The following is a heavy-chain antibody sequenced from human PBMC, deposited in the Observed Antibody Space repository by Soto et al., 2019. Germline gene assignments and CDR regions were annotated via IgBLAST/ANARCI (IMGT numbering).Heavy chain of an antibody. V-gene: IGHV3-15*07. D-gene: IGHD6-19*01. Sequence: EVQLVESGGGLVKPGGSLRLSCAASGFTFSNAWMNWVRQAPGKGLEWVGRIKSKTDGGTTDYAAPVKGRFTISRDDSKNTLYLQMNSLKTEDTAVYYCTTRDYSSGLNYDYWGQGTLVTVSS. CDR1: GFTFSNAW. J-gene: IGHJ4*02. CDR3: TTRDYSSGLNYDY. CDR2: IKSKTDGGTT.